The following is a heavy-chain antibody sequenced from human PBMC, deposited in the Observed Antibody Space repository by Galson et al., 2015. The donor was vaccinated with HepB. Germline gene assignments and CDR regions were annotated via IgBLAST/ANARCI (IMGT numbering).Heavy chain of an antibody. V-gene: IGHV3-66*01. CDR3: ARDGYSSSWYVRYFDL. J-gene: IGHJ2*01. Sequence: LRLSCAASGFTVSSNYLSWVRQAPGKGLEWVSVIYSGGSTYYADSVKGRFTISRDNSKNTLYLQMNSLRAGDTAVYYCARDGYSSSWYVRYFDLWGRGALVTVSS. D-gene: IGHD6-13*01. CDR1: GFTVSSNY. CDR2: IYSGGST.